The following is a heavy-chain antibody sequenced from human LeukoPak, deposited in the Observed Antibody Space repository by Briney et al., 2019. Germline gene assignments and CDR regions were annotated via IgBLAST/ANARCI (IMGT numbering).Heavy chain of an antibody. D-gene: IGHD5-18*01. CDR3: ATGRVSDTTLVTWFDP. V-gene: IGHV1-69*05. Sequence: SVKVSCKASGGTFSGYAISWVRQAPGQGLEWMGGIIPISPTANYAQKFQGRLTITTDEFTTTAYMELSSLRSEDTVVYYCATGRVSDTTLVTWFDPWGQGTLVTVSS. J-gene: IGHJ5*02. CDR2: IIPISPTA. CDR1: GGTFSGYA.